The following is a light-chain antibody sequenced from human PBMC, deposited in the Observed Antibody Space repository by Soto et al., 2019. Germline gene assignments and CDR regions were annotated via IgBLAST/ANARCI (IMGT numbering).Light chain of an antibody. Sequence: ETVLTQSPDTLSLSPGDRATLSCRASQSVNSDYLAWYRQKPGQAPSLLMYAKSTRATGIPDRFYGSGSGTDFTLTIYRLEPEDFAVYYCQQYGNSPQTFXQGTKVDIK. CDR1: QSVNSDY. CDR3: QQYGNSPQT. J-gene: IGKJ1*01. V-gene: IGKV3-20*01. CDR2: AKS.